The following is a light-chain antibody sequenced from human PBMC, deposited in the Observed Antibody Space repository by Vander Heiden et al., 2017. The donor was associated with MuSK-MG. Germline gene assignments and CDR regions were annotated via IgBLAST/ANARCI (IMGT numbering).Light chain of an antibody. Sequence: ALTQPASVSGSPGQSITISCTGTSRDVGGYDSVSWYQQHPGKPPKLIFYDVTNRPSGVSDRFSGSKSGNTASLTISGLQAEDEADYYCSSYTGRGAYVLFGGGTKLTLL. CDR2: DVT. J-gene: IGLJ2*01. CDR1: SRDVGGYDS. CDR3: SSYTGRGAYVL. V-gene: IGLV2-14*03.